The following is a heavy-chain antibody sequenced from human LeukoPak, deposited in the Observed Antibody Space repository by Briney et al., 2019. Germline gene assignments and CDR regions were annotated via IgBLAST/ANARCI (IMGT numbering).Heavy chain of an antibody. Sequence: PGGSLRLSCAASGFTFSSYAMSWVRQAPGKGLEWVSRISESGGRTYYADSVKGRFTISRDNSRNTLYLQMNSLRAEDTAVYFCAKLSPSWNFHYLDSWGQGTLVTVSS. D-gene: IGHD2-2*01. CDR3: AKLSPSWNFHYLDS. J-gene: IGHJ4*02. CDR1: GFTFSSYA. V-gene: IGHV3-23*01. CDR2: ISESGGRT.